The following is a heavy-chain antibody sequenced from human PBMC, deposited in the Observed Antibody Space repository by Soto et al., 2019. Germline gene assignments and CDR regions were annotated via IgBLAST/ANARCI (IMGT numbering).Heavy chain of an antibody. D-gene: IGHD3-9*01. J-gene: IGHJ5*02. CDR2: ISYDGSNK. CDR3: AKVLRYFDWEIAP. Sequence: VQLVESGGGVVQPGRSLRLSCAASGFTFSSYGMHWVRQAPGKGLEWVALISYDGSNKDYADSVKGRFTISRDNSKNTRYLQRNSLRAEDTAVYYCAKVLRYFDWEIAPWGQGTLVSVSS. V-gene: IGHV3-30*18. CDR1: GFTFSSYG.